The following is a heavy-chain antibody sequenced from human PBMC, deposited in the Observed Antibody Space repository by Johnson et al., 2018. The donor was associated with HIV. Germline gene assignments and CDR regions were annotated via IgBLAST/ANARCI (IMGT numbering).Heavy chain of an antibody. J-gene: IGHJ3*02. CDR3: ARDASMCRLDSSGYANAFSI. CDR1: GFTFSDFY. V-gene: IGHV3-11*04. D-gene: IGHD3-22*01. Sequence: QVQLVESGGGVVKPGGSLRLSCAASGFTFSDFYMSWIRQAPGKGPEWLSYISSSGSTKYYVDSVKGRFTIYRDNAKNSLYLQMNSLRVEDTAGYYCARDASMCRLDSSGYANAFSIWGQVTLVTVSA. CDR2: ISSSGSTK.